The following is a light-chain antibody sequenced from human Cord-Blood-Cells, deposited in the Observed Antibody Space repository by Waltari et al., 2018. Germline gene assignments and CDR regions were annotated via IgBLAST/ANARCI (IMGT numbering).Light chain of an antibody. CDR1: SSDVVGYNS. V-gene: IGLV2-11*01. CDR2: DVS. J-gene: IGLJ1*01. CDR3: CSYAGSYTYV. Sequence: QSALTQPRTVSGSPGQSVTISCTGTSSDVVGYNSVSWYQQHPGKAPKLMIYDVSKRPSGVPDRFSGSKSGNTASLTISGLQAEDEADYYCCSYAGSYTYVFGTGTKVTVL.